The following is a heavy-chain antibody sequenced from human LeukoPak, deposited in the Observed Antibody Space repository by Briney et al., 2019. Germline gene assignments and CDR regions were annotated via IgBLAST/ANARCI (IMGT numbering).Heavy chain of an antibody. CDR1: GYTFTGYY. CDR2: INPNSGGT. CDR3: ARVAQTSGRYWSYYFDY. Sequence: GASVKVSCKASGYTFTGYYMHWVRQAPGQGLEWMGWINPNSGGTNYAQKFQGRVTMTRDTSISTAYMELSRLRSDDTAVYYCARVAQTSGRYWSYYFDYWGQGTLVTVSS. J-gene: IGHJ4*02. D-gene: IGHD1-26*01. V-gene: IGHV1-2*02.